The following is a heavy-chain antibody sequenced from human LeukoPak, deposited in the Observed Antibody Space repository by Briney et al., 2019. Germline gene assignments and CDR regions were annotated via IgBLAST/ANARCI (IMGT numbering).Heavy chain of an antibody. D-gene: IGHD1-14*01. Sequence: GGSLRLSCAASGFTFSSYAMHWVRQAPGKGLEWVAVISYDGSNKYYADSVKGRFTISRDNSKNTLYLQMNSLRAEDTAVYYCARDPEQLAYYYYYYMDVWGKGTTVTVSS. V-gene: IGHV3-30-3*01. CDR2: ISYDGSNK. CDR1: GFTFSSYA. J-gene: IGHJ6*03. CDR3: ARDPEQLAYYYYYYMDV.